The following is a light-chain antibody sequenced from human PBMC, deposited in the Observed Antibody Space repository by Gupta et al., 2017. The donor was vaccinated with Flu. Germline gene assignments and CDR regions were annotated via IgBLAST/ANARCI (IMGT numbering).Light chain of an antibody. CDR3: KQSLQIPRT. V-gene: IGKV2-28*01. J-gene: IGKJ1*01. CDR2: MGS. Sequence: DVVLTQSPLSLPVTPGEPASISCSSSQSLRYNNGNYLDWYLKRPGQSPQLLIYMGSYRAPGVPDRFSGSGSGTDFTLKISSVEAEDVGVYYCKQSLQIPRTFGQGTKVEIK. CDR1: QSLRYNNGNY.